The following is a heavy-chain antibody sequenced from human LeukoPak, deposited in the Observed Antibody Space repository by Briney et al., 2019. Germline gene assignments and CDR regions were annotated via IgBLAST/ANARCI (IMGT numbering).Heavy chain of an antibody. D-gene: IGHD2-8*02. Sequence: PSETLSLTCTVSRASMSSFFWSWIRQPPGKGLEWIGHIHHSGTTKYNPSLTSRITLSMDTSKSQVSLRLTSVTAADTAMYYCAASGNSWWEGFFHDWGQGTLVSVSS. CDR3: AASGNSWWEGFFHD. CDR1: RASMSSFF. J-gene: IGHJ1*01. V-gene: IGHV4-59*03. CDR2: IHHSGTT.